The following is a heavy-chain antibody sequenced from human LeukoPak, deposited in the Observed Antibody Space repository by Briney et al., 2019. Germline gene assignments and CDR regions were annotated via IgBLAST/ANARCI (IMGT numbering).Heavy chain of an antibody. CDR3: ARSQHYYYMDV. CDR1: GGSISSYY. J-gene: IGHJ6*03. CDR2: IYYSGST. Sequence: SETLSLTCTVSGGSISSYYWSWIRQPPGKGLEWIGYIYYSGSTNYNPSLKSRVTISVDTSKNQFSLKLSSVTAADTAVYYCARSQHYYYMDVWGKGTTVTVSS. V-gene: IGHV4-59*12.